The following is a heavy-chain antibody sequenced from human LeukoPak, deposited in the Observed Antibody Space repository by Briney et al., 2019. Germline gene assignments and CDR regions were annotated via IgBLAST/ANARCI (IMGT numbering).Heavy chain of an antibody. CDR2: INHSGST. V-gene: IGHV4-34*01. D-gene: IGHD6-13*01. J-gene: IGHJ4*02. CDR1: GGSFSGYY. Sequence: SETLSLTCAVYGGSFSGYYWSWIRQPPEKGLEWIGEINHSGSTNYNPSLKSRVTISVDTSKNRFSLKLTSVTAADTAVYYCASGGRLAAAGADYWGQGTLVTVSS. CDR3: ASGGRLAAAGADY.